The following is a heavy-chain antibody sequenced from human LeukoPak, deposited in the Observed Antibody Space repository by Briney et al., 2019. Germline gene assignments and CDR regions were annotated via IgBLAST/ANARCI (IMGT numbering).Heavy chain of an antibody. CDR3: ARETSIALDY. V-gene: IGHV3-48*03. CDR1: GFTLSRFE. D-gene: IGHD6-6*01. CDR2: ISTSASTT. Sequence: GGSLRLSCAACGFTLSRFEMKGVRQAPGKGGYWVSYISTSASTTYYAHSVMALFTISRDNAKNSLYLPMNSLRAEDTAVYYCARETSIALDYWGQGTLVTVSS. J-gene: IGHJ4*02.